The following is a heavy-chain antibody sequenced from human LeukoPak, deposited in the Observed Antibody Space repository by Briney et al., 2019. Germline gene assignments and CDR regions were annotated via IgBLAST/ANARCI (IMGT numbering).Heavy chain of an antibody. Sequence: GRSRRLSCAASGFSFSSNVMHWVRQAPGKGLEWVAQISHDGNDKYYADSVKSRFTISRDNSKNTLFLQLDSLRAEDTAVYFCAKVGIGYYYPFDYWGQGTLVTVSS. CDR3: AKVGIGYYYPFDY. D-gene: IGHD3-22*01. J-gene: IGHJ4*02. CDR2: ISHDGNDK. V-gene: IGHV3-30*18. CDR1: GFSFSSNV.